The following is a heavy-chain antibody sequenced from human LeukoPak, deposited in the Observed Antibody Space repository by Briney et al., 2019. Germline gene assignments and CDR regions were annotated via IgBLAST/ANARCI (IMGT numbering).Heavy chain of an antibody. J-gene: IGHJ3*02. D-gene: IGHD2-2*01. Sequence: PGGSLRLSCGASGFTFSIYAMGWVRQAPGKGLEWVSGISGSGGSTYYADSVRGRFTISRDNSRNTLYLQMNSLRAEDTAVYYCAKGCIREVPRGGFDIWGQGTMVTVSS. CDR3: AKGCIREVPRGGFDI. CDR1: GFTFSIYA. CDR2: ISGSGGST. V-gene: IGHV3-23*01.